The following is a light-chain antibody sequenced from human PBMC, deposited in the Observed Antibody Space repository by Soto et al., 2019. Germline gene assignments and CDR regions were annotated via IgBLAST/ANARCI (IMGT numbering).Light chain of an antibody. CDR1: QSVSSAY. J-gene: IGKJ2*01. V-gene: IGKV3-20*01. CDR3: QQSGSSFYT. CDR2: GAS. Sequence: EIVLTQSPGTLSLSPGERATLSCRASQSVSSAYLAWYQQIPGQAPSLLIYGASSSTTGIPDRFSGSGSGTDFTLTISGLEPADFAVYYCQQSGSSFYTFGQGTKLEIK.